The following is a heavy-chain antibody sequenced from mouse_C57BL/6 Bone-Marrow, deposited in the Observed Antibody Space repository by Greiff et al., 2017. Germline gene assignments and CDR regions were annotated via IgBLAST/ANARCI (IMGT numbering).Heavy chain of an antibody. J-gene: IGHJ1*03. CDR1: GFSLTSYG. Sequence: VQLQQSGPGLVQPSQSLSITCTVSGFSLTSYGVHWVRQSPGKGLEWLGVIWRGGSTDYKSAFISRLSISKDNSKSQVFFKRNSLHADDTAIYYCARESFYYDYDGWYFDVWGTGTTVTVSS. CDR2: IWRGGST. V-gene: IGHV2-2*01. D-gene: IGHD2-4*01. CDR3: ARESFYYDYDGWYFDV.